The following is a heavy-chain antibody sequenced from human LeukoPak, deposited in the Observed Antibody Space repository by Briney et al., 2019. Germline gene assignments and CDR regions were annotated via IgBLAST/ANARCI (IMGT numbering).Heavy chain of an antibody. V-gene: IGHV3-30*02. CDR2: IRHDGSIK. CDR1: GFTFSTYG. J-gene: IGHJ4*02. CDR3: AKDSLADIDY. D-gene: IGHD3-16*01. Sequence: PGGSLRLSCAASGFTFSTYGMYWVRQAPGKGLEWVAFIRHDGSIKNYADSVKGRSTISRDNSKNTLYLQMNSLRAEDTAVYCCAKDSLADIDYWGQGTLVTVSS.